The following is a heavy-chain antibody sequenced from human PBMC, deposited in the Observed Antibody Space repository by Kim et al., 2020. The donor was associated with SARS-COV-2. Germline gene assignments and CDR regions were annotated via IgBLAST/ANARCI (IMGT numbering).Heavy chain of an antibody. CDR2: ISGSGGST. V-gene: IGHV3-23*01. CDR3: AKATKNPYCGGDCGWFDP. J-gene: IGHJ5*02. D-gene: IGHD2-21*02. Sequence: GGSLRLSCAASGFTFSSYAMSWVRQAPGKGLEWVSAISGSGGSTYYADSVKGRFTISRDNSKNTLYLQMNSLRAEDTAVYYCAKATKNPYCGGDCGWFDPWGQGTLVTVSS. CDR1: GFTFSSYA.